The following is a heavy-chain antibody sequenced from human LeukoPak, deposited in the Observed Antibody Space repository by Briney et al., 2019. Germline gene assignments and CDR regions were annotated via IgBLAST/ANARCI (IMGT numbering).Heavy chain of an antibody. J-gene: IGHJ4*02. CDR1: GGSISSYY. Sequence: PSETLSLTCTVSGGSISSYYWSWIRQPAGKGLEWIGRIYTSGSTNYNPSLKSRVTMSVDTSKNQFSLKLSSVTAADTAVYYCARITYYYDSSGYYIYYFDYWGRGTLVTVSS. CDR3: ARITYYYDSSGYYIYYFDY. D-gene: IGHD3-22*01. V-gene: IGHV4-4*07. CDR2: IYTSGST.